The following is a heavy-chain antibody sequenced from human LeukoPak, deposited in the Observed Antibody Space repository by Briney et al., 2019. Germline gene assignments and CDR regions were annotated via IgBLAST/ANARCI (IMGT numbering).Heavy chain of an antibody. CDR2: INHSGST. V-gene: IGHV4-34*01. Sequence: SETLSLTCAVYGGSFSAYYWSWIRRPPGKGLEWIGEINHSGSTNYNPSLKSRVTISVDTSKNQFSLKLSSVTAADTAVYYCAREGRYYYYMDVWGKGTTVTVSS. J-gene: IGHJ6*03. CDR1: GGSFSAYY. CDR3: AREGRYYYYMDV.